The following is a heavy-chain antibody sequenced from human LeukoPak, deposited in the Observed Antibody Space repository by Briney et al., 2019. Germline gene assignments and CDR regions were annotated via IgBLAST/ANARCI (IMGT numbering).Heavy chain of an antibody. CDR3: ARYIAAPRNHFDY. CDR1: GVSISSYY. J-gene: IGHJ4*02. CDR2: IYYSGST. Sequence: SETLSLTCTVSGVSISSYYWSWIRQPPGKGLEWIGYIYYSGSTNYNPSLKSRVTISVDTSKNQFSLKLSSVTAADTAVYYCARYIAAPRNHFDYWGQGTLVTVSS. D-gene: IGHD6-13*01. V-gene: IGHV4-59*08.